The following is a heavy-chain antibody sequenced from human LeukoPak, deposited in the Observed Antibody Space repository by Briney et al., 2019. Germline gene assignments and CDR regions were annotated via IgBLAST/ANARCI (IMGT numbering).Heavy chain of an antibody. Sequence: SQTLSLTCTVSGGSISSGDYYWSWIRQPPGKGPEWIGYIYYSGSTYYNPSLKSRVTISVDTSKNQFSLKLSSVTAADTAVYYCARTSYYDFWSGPIWGQGTMVTVSS. CDR3: ARTSYYDFWSGPI. J-gene: IGHJ3*02. D-gene: IGHD3-3*01. CDR2: IYYSGST. CDR1: GGSISSGDYY. V-gene: IGHV4-30-4*08.